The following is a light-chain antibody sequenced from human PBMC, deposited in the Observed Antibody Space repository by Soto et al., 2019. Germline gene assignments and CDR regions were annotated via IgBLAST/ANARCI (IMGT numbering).Light chain of an antibody. CDR2: GAS. CDR3: QQYNNWPPWT. J-gene: IGKJ1*01. V-gene: IGKV3-15*01. CDR1: QSVSSN. Sequence: ETVMTQSPATLSVSPGERATLSCRASQSVSSNLAWYQQKPGQAPRLLIYGASTRATGIPARFSGSGSGTEFTPTISSLQSEDFAVYYCQQYNNWPPWTFGQGTKVDIK.